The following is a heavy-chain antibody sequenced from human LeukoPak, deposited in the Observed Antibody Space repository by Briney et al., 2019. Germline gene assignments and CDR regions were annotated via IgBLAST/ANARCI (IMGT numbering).Heavy chain of an antibody. CDR3: ARTVGAARPKFYYYYMDV. J-gene: IGHJ6*03. CDR2: IIPIFGTA. D-gene: IGHD6-6*01. V-gene: IGHV1-69*05. Sequence: ASVKVSCKASGGTFSSYAISWVRQAPGQGLEWMGGIIPIFGTANYAQKFQGRVTITTDESTSTAYMELSSLRSEDTAVYYCARTVGAARPKFYYYYMDVWGKGTTVTVSS. CDR1: GGTFSSYA.